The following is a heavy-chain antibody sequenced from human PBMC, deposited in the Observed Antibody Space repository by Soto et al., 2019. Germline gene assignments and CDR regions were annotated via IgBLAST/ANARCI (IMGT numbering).Heavy chain of an antibody. Sequence: QTGGSLRLSCAAYGFTFSSYGMHWVRQAPGKGLEWVAVIWYDGSNKYYADSVKGRFTISRDNSKNTLYLQMNSLRAEDTAVYYCARDIDCSGGSCYLNWFDPWGQGTLVTVSS. J-gene: IGHJ5*02. D-gene: IGHD2-15*01. CDR2: IWYDGSNK. V-gene: IGHV3-33*01. CDR1: GFTFSSYG. CDR3: ARDIDCSGGSCYLNWFDP.